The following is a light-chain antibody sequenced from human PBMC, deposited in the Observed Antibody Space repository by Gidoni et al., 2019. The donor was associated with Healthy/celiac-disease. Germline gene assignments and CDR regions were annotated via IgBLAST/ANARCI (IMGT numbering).Light chain of an antibody. J-gene: IGKJ3*01. Sequence: IVMTQFPLSLPVTPGEPASISCRSSPSLLHSNGYNYLDWYLQKPGQSPQLLIYLGSNRASGVPDRFSGSGSGTDFTLKISKVEAEDVGVYYCMQALQTPRTFGPGTKVDIK. CDR2: LGS. CDR1: PSLLHSNGYNY. V-gene: IGKV2-28*01. CDR3: MQALQTPRT.